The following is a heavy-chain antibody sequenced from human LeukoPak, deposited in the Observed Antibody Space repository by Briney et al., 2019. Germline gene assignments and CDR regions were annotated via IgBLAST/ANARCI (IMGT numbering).Heavy chain of an antibody. V-gene: IGHV1-18*01. CDR1: GFTFHAFG. CDR2: VSAYDGGT. Sequence: ASVKVSCKASGFTFHAFGFSWVRQAPGQGLEWMGWVSAYDGGTKYAQRFQGRLSLTTETSTTTAYMELRSLRSDDTAVYYCARGPTTVTKHGMDVWGQGTTVTVSS. D-gene: IGHD4-17*01. CDR3: ARGPTTVTKHGMDV. J-gene: IGHJ6*02.